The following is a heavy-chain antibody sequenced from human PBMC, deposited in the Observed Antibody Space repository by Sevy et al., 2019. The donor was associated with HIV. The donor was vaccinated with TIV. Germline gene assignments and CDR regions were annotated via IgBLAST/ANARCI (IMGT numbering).Heavy chain of an antibody. J-gene: IGHJ5*02. Sequence: GGSLRLSCAASGYTFNNAWMSWVRQAPGKGLEWLGRIKSKTDGGSAEYASPVKGRFTISGDDSKSTLYLQMNRLRTEDTGVYYCTGATVFGATWFDPWGQGALVTVSS. CDR3: TGATVFGATWFDP. D-gene: IGHD3-3*01. V-gene: IGHV3-15*01. CDR1: GYTFNNAW. CDR2: IKSKTDGGSA.